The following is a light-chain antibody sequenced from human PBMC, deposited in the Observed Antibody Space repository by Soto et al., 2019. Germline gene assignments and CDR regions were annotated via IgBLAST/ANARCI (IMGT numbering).Light chain of an antibody. CDR1: SSDVGGYNY. CDR3: SSDTKSSALV. CDR2: DNS. Sequence: QSALTQPASVSGSPGQSVTISCTGTSSDVGGYNYVSWYQQHPGKAPKLMIYDNSNRPSGVSNRFSGSKSGNTASLTISGLHAEDEAYYYYSSDTKSSALVFGSGTKLTVL. V-gene: IGLV2-14*01. J-gene: IGLJ3*02.